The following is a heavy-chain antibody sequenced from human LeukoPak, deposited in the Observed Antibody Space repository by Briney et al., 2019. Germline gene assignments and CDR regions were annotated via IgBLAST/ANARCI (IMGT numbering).Heavy chain of an antibody. V-gene: IGHV4-34*01. CDR2: INHSGST. CDR1: GGSLSGYY. J-gene: IGHJ4*02. CDR3: ARYRGVVGIDY. Sequence: TSETLSLTCAVYGGSLSGYYCSWIRQPPGKGLEWIGEINHSGSTKYSPSLKSRVPISVDTSKNQFSLKLTSLTAADTGVYYCARYRGVVGIDYWGQGTLVTVSS. D-gene: IGHD1-26*01.